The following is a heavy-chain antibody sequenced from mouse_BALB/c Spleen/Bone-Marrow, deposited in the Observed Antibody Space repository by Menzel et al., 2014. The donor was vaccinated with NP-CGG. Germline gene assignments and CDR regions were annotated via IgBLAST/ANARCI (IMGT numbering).Heavy chain of an antibody. J-gene: IGHJ2*01. V-gene: IGHV3-8*02. D-gene: IGHD2-3*01. CDR2: ISYSGNT. CDR1: GDSITSGY. Sequence: VHVKQSGPSLVKPSQTLSLTCSVTGDSITSGYWNWIRKFPGNKLEYMGYISYSGNTYYNPSLKSRISITRDTSKNQYYPQLNSVTTEDTATYYCATYDGYCFDYWGQGTTLTVSS. CDR3: ATYDGYCFDY.